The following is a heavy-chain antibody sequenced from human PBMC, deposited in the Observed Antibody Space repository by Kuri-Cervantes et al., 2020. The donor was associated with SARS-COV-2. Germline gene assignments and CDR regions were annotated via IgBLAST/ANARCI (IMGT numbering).Heavy chain of an antibody. CDR1: GGSMSSSSYY. CDR2: IYYSGST. CDR3: ARSPPRVVVDAFDI. D-gene: IGHD2-21*01. V-gene: IGHV4-39*07. Sequence: SETLSLTCTVSGGSMSSSSYYWGWIRQPPGKGLEWIGSIYYSGSTYYNPSLKSRVTILVDMSKNQFSLKLSSVTAADTAVYYCARSPPRVVVDAFDIWGQGTMVTVSS. J-gene: IGHJ3*02.